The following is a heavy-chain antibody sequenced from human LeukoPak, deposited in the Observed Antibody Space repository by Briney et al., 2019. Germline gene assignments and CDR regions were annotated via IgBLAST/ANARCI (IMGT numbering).Heavy chain of an antibody. CDR2: INPNSGGT. D-gene: IGHD3-22*01. CDR1: GYIFTGYY. V-gene: IGHV1-2*02. Sequence: GASVKVSCKASGYIFTGYYMHWVRQAPGQGLEWMGWINPNSGGTEYAQKFQGRVTMTRDTSISTAYMELSRLRSDDTAVYYCAREYSSGYHYSHWGQETLVTVSS. CDR3: AREYSSGYHYSH. J-gene: IGHJ4*02.